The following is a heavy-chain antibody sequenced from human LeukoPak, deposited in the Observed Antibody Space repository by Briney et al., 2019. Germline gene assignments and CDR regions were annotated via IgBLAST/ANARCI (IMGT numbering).Heavy chain of an antibody. CDR3: ARDLGSYYDWFDP. D-gene: IGHD1-26*01. CDR2: IKQDGSEK. Sequence: AGGSLRPSCAASGFTFSSYWMSWVRQAPGKGLEWVANIKQDGSEKYYVDSVKGRFTISRDNAKNSLYLQMNSLRAEDTAVYYCARDLGSYYDWFDPWGQGTLVTVSS. V-gene: IGHV3-7*03. CDR1: GFTFSSYW. J-gene: IGHJ5*02.